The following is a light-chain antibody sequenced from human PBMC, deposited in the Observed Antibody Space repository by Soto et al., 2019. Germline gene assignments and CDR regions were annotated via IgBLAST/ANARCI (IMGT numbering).Light chain of an antibody. J-gene: IGLJ3*02. Sequence: QAVVTQEPSFSVSPGGTVTLTCGLSSGSVSTTYSPTWYQQTPGQAPRTLIYSTNTRSSGVPDRFSGSILGNKAALTITGAQADDESDYYCVLYMGSGIWVFGGGTKVPS. V-gene: IGLV8-61*01. CDR3: VLYMGSGIWV. CDR2: STN. CDR1: SGSVSTTYS.